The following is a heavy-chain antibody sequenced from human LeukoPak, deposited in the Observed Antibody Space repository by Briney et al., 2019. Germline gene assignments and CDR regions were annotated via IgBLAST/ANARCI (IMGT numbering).Heavy chain of an antibody. Sequence: ASVKVSCKASGYTFSGYFIHWVRKAAGQRLEWMGRINADSGGPEYPPNFQGRVTMTRDTSTSTASMELSRLTSEDTAVYYCARDLSSTPNWELDYWGQGSLVTVSS. J-gene: IGHJ4*02. V-gene: IGHV1-2*06. CDR2: INADSGGP. D-gene: IGHD1-26*01. CDR1: GYTFSGYF. CDR3: ARDLSSTPNWELDY.